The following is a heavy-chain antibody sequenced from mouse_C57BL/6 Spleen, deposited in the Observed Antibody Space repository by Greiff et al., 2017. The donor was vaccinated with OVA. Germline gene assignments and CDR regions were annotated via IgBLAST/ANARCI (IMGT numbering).Heavy chain of an antibody. CDR2: IYPGDGDT. J-gene: IGHJ4*01. CDR3: AMQYDGYSDSLDY. D-gene: IGHD2-3*01. V-gene: IGHV1-80*01. CDR1: GYAFSSYW. Sequence: QVQLQQPGAELVKPGASVKFSCKASGYAFSSYWMNWVKQRPGQGLEWIGQIYPGDGDTNYNGKFKGKATLTADKSSRTPYMQLSSLPTADSAVYVCAMQYDGYSDSLDYWGQGTSVTVSA.